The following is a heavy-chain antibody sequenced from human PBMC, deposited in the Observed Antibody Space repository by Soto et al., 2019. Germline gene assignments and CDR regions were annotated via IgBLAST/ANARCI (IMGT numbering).Heavy chain of an antibody. CDR3: ARGSSYGSRNYYYYMDV. D-gene: IGHD5-18*01. CDR1: GGSIGSAAYY. Sequence: SETLSLTCTVSGGSIGSAAYYWSWIRQHPGEGLEWIGYISHSGSTYYNPSLKSRVIISVDTSKNQFSLSLTSVTAADTAVYYCARGSSYGSRNYYYYMDVWGKGTTVTVSS. J-gene: IGHJ6*03. CDR2: ISHSGST. V-gene: IGHV4-31*03.